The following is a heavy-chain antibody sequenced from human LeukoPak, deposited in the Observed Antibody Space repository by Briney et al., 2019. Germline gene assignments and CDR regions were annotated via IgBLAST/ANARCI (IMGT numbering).Heavy chain of an antibody. V-gene: IGHV3-74*01. Sequence: GGSLRLSCAASGFTFSSHWMHWVRQAPGKGLVWVSRINSDGSSTIYADSVKGRFTISRDNSKNTLYLQMNSLRAEDTAVYYCARGGYDSSDYFNYWGQGTLVTVSS. CDR3: ARGGYDSSDYFNY. J-gene: IGHJ4*02. D-gene: IGHD3-22*01. CDR2: INSDGSST. CDR1: GFTFSSHW.